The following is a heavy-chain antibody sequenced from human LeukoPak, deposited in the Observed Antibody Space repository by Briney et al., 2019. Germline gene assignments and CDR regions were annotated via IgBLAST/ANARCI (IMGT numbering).Heavy chain of an antibody. D-gene: IGHD2-8*02. Sequence: GGSLRLSCAVPGVYWMSCVRQAPGQGLEWVANINQDGSVIYYVDSVTGRFTISRDNAKNSLYLQMNSLTAEDTGVYYCATSSGAPGNMWGQGTLVTVSS. CDR2: INQDGSVI. J-gene: IGHJ4*02. CDR1: GVYW. CDR3: ATSSGAPGNM. V-gene: IGHV3-7*01.